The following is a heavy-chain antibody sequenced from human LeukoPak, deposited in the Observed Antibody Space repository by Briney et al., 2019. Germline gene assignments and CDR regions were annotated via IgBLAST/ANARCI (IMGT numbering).Heavy chain of an antibody. V-gene: IGHV3-23*01. CDR1: GFTFSSYA. J-gene: IGHJ3*02. CDR2: ISGSGGST. CDR3: AKDHGLRYFDWLLNAFDI. Sequence: GGSLRLSCAASGFTFSSYAMSWVRQAPGQGLEWVSAISGSGGSTYYADSVKGRFTISRDNSKNTPYLQMKSLRAEDTAVYYCAKDHGLRYFDWLLNAFDIWGQGTMVTVSS. D-gene: IGHD3-9*01.